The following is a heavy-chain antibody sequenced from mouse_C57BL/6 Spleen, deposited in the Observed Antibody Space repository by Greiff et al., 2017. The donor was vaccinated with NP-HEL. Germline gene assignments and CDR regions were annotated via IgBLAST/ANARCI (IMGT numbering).Heavy chain of an antibody. CDR1: GYAFSSSW. CDR3: ARGYGKGFFDY. D-gene: IGHD2-10*02. J-gene: IGHJ2*01. Sequence: LQESGPELVKPGASVKISCKASGYAFSSSWMNWVKQRPGKGLEWIGRIYPGDGDTNYNGKFKGKATLTADKSSSTAYMQLSSLTSEDSAVYFCARGYGKGFFDYWGQGTTLTVSS. CDR2: IYPGDGDT. V-gene: IGHV1-82*01.